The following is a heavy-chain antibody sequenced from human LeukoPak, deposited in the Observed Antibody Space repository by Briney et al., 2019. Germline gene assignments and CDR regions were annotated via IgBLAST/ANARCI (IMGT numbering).Heavy chain of an antibody. D-gene: IGHD3-3*01. J-gene: IGHJ4*02. CDR1: GFTFDDYA. CDR3: ASLMTDYDFWSGFTSYYFDY. V-gene: IGHV3-9*01. Sequence: PGGSLRLSCAASGFTFDDYAMHWVRHAPGKGLEWVSGISWNSGSIGYADSVKGRFTISRDNAKNSLYLQMNSLRAEDTAVYYCASLMTDYDFWSGFTSYYFDYWGQGTLVTVSS. CDR2: ISWNSGSI.